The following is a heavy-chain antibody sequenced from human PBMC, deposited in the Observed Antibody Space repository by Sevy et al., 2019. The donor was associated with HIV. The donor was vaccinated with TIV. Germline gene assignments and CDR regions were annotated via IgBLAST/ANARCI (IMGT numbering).Heavy chain of an antibody. V-gene: IGHV4-38-2*01. CDR2: GYHGGST. CDR1: NFSVSRGYY. D-gene: IGHD2-21*02. J-gene: IGHJ6*02. Sequence: SETLSLTCAVFNFSVSRGYYWGWIRQPPGKGLEWIGNGYHGGSTYYNPSLKSRVTISLDTSKNHFSLRLGSVNAAGPAVYYCARASAGDRLDYYGMDVWGQGTTVTVSS. CDR3: ARASAGDRLDYYGMDV.